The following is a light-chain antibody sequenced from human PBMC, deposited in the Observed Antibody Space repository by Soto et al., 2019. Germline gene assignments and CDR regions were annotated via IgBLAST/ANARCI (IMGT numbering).Light chain of an antibody. J-gene: IGKJ1*01. Sequence: DIQMTQSPSTLAASVGDRVTITCRASQSISNWLAWYQQKPGRVPKLLIYKASSLESGVPSRFSGSGSGTEFTLTISSLQPDDFATYYCQQYIRTF. CDR2: KAS. CDR1: QSISNW. V-gene: IGKV1-5*03. CDR3: QQYIRT.